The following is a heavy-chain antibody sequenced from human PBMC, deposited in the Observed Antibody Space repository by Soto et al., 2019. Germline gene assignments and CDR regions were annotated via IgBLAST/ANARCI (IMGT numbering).Heavy chain of an antibody. CDR3: ANLINKGYCTNGVCYHDAFDI. J-gene: IGHJ3*02. D-gene: IGHD2-8*01. CDR1: GFTFSSYA. V-gene: IGHV3-23*01. CDR2: ISGSGGST. Sequence: GGSLRLSCAASGFTFSSYAMSWVRQAPGKGLEWVSAISGSGGSTYYADSVKGRFTISRDNSKNTLYLQMNSLRAEDTAVYYCANLINKGYCTNGVCYHDAFDIWGQGTMVTVSS.